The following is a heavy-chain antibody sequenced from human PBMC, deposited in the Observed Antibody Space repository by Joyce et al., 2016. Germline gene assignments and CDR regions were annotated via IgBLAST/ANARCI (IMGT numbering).Heavy chain of an antibody. Sequence: HVQLQESGRVLVKPSETLSLTCTVSVGPISSYSWSWIRPPPGKGLEWIGYIYYSGSINYNPSLKSRVTISIDMSRNQISLKLSSVTTADTAVYYCANSIVATCWFDPWGQGTPVTVSS. CDR3: ANSIVATCWFDP. CDR2: IYYSGSI. V-gene: IGHV4-59*01. CDR1: VGPISSYS. J-gene: IGHJ5*02. D-gene: IGHD5-12*01.